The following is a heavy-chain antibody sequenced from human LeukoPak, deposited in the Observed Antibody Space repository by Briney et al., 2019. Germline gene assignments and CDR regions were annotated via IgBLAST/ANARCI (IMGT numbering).Heavy chain of an antibody. D-gene: IGHD2-2*02. CDR3: AREDIVVVPAAIIAAGLDY. J-gene: IGHJ4*02. Sequence: GGSLRLSCAASGFTFSSYWMSWVRQAPGKWLEWVANIKQDGSEKYYVDSVKGRFTISRDNAKNSLYLQMNSLRAEDTAVYYCAREDIVVVPAAIIAAGLDYWGQGTLVTVSS. CDR1: GFTFSSYW. V-gene: IGHV3-7*01. CDR2: IKQDGSEK.